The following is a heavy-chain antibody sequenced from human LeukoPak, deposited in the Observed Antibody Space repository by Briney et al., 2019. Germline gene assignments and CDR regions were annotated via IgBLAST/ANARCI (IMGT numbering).Heavy chain of an antibody. CDR1: GGSFSAYY. D-gene: IGHD6-13*01. CDR2: INHSGST. CDR3: ARGRGARSSRWYNWFDP. J-gene: IGHJ5*02. Sequence: SETLSLTCAVYGGSFSAYYWSWIRQPPGKGLEWIGEINHSGSTNYNPSLKSRVTISIDTSNNQFSLEMSSVTAADTAVYYCARGRGARSSRWYNWFDPWGQGTLVTVSS. V-gene: IGHV4-34*01.